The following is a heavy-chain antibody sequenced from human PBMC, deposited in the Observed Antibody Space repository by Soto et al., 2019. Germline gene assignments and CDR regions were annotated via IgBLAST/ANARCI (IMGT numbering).Heavy chain of an antibody. Sequence: SETLSLTCTVSGGSISSGGYYWSWIRQHPGKGPEWIGYIYYSGSTYYNPSLKSRVTISIDTSKNQFSLKLSSVTAADTAVYYCARDQDSSGYVFDYWGQGTLVTVSS. J-gene: IGHJ4*02. V-gene: IGHV4-31*03. CDR3: ARDQDSSGYVFDY. CDR1: GGSISSGGYY. CDR2: IYYSGST. D-gene: IGHD3-22*01.